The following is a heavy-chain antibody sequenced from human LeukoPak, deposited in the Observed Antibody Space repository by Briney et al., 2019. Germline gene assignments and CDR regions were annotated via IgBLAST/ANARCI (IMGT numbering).Heavy chain of an antibody. V-gene: IGHV4-34*01. D-gene: IGHD2-2*01. CDR2: INHSGST. CDR3: ARHRYEIVVVPAAILRKNWFDP. J-gene: IGHJ5*02. CDR1: GGSISSYY. Sequence: SSETLSLTCTVSGGSISSYYWSWIRQPPGKGLEWIGEINHSGSTNYNPSLKSRVTISVDTSKNQFSLKLSSVTAADTAVYYCARHRYEIVVVPAAILRKNWFDPWGQGTLVTVSS.